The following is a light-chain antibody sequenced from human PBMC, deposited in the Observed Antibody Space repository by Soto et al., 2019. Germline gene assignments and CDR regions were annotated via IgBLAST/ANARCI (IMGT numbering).Light chain of an antibody. Sequence: DMPMTQSPTTLSASVGDRVTITCRASQNIRSWWAWYQQKPGKAPKVLIYDACTLESWVPSRFSGSGFGTEFTLTISSLQPHDFATYYCQHYNGYFGQGTKLEIK. CDR3: QHYNGY. V-gene: IGKV1-5*01. CDR1: QNIRSW. J-gene: IGKJ2*01. CDR2: DAC.